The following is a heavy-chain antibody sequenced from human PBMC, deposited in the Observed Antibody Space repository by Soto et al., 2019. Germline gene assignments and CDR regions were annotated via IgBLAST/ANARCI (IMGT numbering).Heavy chain of an antibody. V-gene: IGHV3-48*04. D-gene: IGHD6-13*01. CDR2: ISSSSNSI. CDR1: GFTFSSYS. Sequence: PGGSLRLSCAASGFTFSSYSMNWVRQAPGKGLEWLSYISSSSNSIYYADSVKGRFTVSRDDAKNSLYLQMNSLRAEDTAVYYCAREDLAAAGDYYYYYYMDVWGKGTTVTVSS. J-gene: IGHJ6*03. CDR3: AREDLAAAGDYYYYYYMDV.